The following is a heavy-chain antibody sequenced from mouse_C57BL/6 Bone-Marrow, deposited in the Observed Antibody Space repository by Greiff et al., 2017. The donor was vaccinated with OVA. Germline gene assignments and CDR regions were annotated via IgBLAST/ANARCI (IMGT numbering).Heavy chain of an antibody. CDR1: GYTFTTYP. Sequence: VQLQQPGAELVKPGASVKMSCKASGYTFTTYPIEWMKQNHGKSLEWIGNFHPYNDDTKYNEKFKGKATLTVEKSSSTVYLELSRLTSDDSAVYYCARGDYDKNWYFDVWGTGTTVTVSS. V-gene: IGHV1-47*01. CDR2: FHPYNDDT. D-gene: IGHD2-4*01. J-gene: IGHJ1*03. CDR3: ARGDYDKNWYFDV.